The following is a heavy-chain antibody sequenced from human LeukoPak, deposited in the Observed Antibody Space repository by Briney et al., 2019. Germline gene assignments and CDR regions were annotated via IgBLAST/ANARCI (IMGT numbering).Heavy chain of an antibody. CDR1: GGSISSGVYY. CDR3: ARVEGDFWSGSHAFDI. Sequence: PSETLSLTCTVSGGSISSGVYYWSWIRQHPGKDLEWIGYIYYSGSTYYNPSLKSRVTISVDTSKNQFSLKLSSVTAADTAVYYCARVEGDFWSGSHAFDIWGQGTMVTVSS. CDR2: IYYSGST. J-gene: IGHJ3*02. D-gene: IGHD3-3*01. V-gene: IGHV4-31*03.